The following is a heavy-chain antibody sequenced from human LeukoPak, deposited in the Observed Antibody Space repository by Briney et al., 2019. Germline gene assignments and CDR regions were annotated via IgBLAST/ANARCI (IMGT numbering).Heavy chain of an antibody. D-gene: IGHD6-19*01. V-gene: IGHV4-59*01. CDR1: GGSMSRYY. CDR2: IYYSGST. Sequence: PSETLSLTCTVSGGSMSRYYWNWIRQPPGKGLEWIGYIYYSGSTNYNPSLKSRLTISVDTSKNQFSLKLGSVTAADTAMYYCARSQWPLTFDIWGQGTMVTVSS. CDR3: ARSQWPLTFDI. J-gene: IGHJ3*02.